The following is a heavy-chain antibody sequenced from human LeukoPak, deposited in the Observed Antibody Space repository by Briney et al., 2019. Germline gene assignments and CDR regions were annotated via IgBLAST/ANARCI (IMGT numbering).Heavy chain of an antibody. CDR2: INPNSGAT. CDR3: ARGEDYYYYYMDV. Sequence: ASVKVSCKASGYTFTGYYMHWVRQAPGQGLEWMGWINPNSGATNYAQNFQGRVTMTRDTSISTAYMELSRLRSDDTAVYYCARGEDYYYYYMDVWGKGTTVTISS. V-gene: IGHV1-2*02. J-gene: IGHJ6*03. CDR1: GYTFTGYY.